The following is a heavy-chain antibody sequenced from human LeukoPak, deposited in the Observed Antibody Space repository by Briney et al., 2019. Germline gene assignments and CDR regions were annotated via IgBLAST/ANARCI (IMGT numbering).Heavy chain of an antibody. D-gene: IGHD4-17*01. J-gene: IGHJ4*02. CDR2: IYYSGST. Sequence: PSETLSLTCTVSGGSISSYYWSWIRQPPGKGLEWIGYIYYSGSTNYSPSLKSRVTISVDTSKNQFSLKLSSVTAADTAVYYCAGGAGDYTFDYWGQGILVTVSS. V-gene: IGHV4-59*01. CDR3: AGGAGDYTFDY. CDR1: GGSISSYY.